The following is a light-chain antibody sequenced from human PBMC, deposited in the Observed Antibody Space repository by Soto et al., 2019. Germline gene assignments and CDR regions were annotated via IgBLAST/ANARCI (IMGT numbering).Light chain of an antibody. CDR1: SSNIGSNT. J-gene: IGLJ2*01. CDR2: SNN. CDR3: AAWDDSLNGPV. Sequence: QSVLTQPPSASGTPEQRVTISCSGSSSNIGSNTVNWYQQLPGTAPKLLIYSNNQRPSGVPDRFSGSKSGTSASLAISGLQSEDEADYYCAAWDDSLNGPVFGGGTKHRP. V-gene: IGLV1-44*01.